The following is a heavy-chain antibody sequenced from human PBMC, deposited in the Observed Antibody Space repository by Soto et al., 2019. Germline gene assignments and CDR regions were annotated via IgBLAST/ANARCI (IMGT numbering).Heavy chain of an antibody. CDR2: IWVDGSNK. V-gene: IGHV3-33*01. CDR1: GFTFSTYG. J-gene: IGHJ4*02. D-gene: IGHD6-13*01. CDR3: ARWGIDYFAS. Sequence: QVQLVESGGGVVQPGRSLRLSCAASGFTFSTYGMHWVRQAPGRGLEWVAVIWVDGSNKYYADSVKGRFTISRDNSKNTLYLQMNSLSAEDTAVYFCARWGIDYFASWGQGTLVTVSS.